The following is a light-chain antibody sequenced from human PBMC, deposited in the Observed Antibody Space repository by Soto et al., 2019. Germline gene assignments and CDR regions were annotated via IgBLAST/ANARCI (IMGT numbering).Light chain of an antibody. CDR3: SSYTSSSTYV. CDR1: SIDVGGSNY. V-gene: IGLV2-11*01. Sequence: QSALTQPRSVSGSPGQSVTISCTGPSIDVGGSNYVSWYQQHPGKAPKLMIYDVSERPSGVPDRFSGSKSGNTASLTISGLQAEDEADYYCSSYTSSSTYVFGTGTKVTVL. CDR2: DVS. J-gene: IGLJ1*01.